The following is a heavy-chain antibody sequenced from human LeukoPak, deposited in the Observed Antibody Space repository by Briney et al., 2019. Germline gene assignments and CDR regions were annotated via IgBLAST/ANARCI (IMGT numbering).Heavy chain of an antibody. D-gene: IGHD6-6*01. CDR1: GYIFTGYY. CDR2: INPNTGGT. V-gene: IGHV1-2*02. CDR3: ASYPRYSSSPPFDY. Sequence: ASVRVSCKASGYIFTGYYMHWVRQAPGQGLEWMGWINPNTGGTYYAEKFQGRVTMTRDTTISTAYMELTRLTSDDTAVYYCASYPRYSSSPPFDYWGQGTLVTVSS. J-gene: IGHJ4*02.